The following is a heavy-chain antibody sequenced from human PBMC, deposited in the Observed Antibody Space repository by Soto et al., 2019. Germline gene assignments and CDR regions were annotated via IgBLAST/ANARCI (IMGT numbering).Heavy chain of an antibody. J-gene: IGHJ6*03. Sequence: QLQLQESGPGLVKPSETLSLTCTVSGGSITTSTSYWGWIRQPPGKGLESIGSIFYSGNTYYNPSLKSRVTISVDTSRDQFSLQLRSVTAADTAVYYCARSPFLGRRGGNFYMDVWGKGTTVTVSS. CDR2: IFYSGNT. D-gene: IGHD3-3*02. CDR1: GGSITTSTSY. V-gene: IGHV4-39*01. CDR3: ARSPFLGRRGGNFYMDV.